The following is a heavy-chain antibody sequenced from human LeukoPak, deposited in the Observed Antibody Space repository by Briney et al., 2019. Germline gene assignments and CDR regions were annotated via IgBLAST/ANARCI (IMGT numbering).Heavy chain of an antibody. CDR2: ISAGNGNT. CDR1: GYTFTIYA. D-gene: IGHD3-10*01. Sequence: GASVKVSCKASGYTFTIYAMHWVRQAPGQRLEWMGWISAGNGNTKYSQKFQGRVTITRDTSASTAYMELSSLRSEDTAVYYCAVEVLLKARGAFDIWGQGTMVTVSS. CDR3: AVEVLLKARGAFDI. V-gene: IGHV1-3*01. J-gene: IGHJ3*02.